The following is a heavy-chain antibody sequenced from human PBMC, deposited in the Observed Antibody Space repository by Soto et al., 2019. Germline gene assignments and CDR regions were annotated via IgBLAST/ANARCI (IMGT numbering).Heavy chain of an antibody. CDR2: IYYSGST. CDR1: GGSISSYY. D-gene: IGHD4-17*01. CDR3: ARDLDYGDLYNWFDP. J-gene: IGHJ5*02. Sequence: PSETLSLTCTVSGGSISSYYWSWIRQPPGKGLEWIGYIYYSGSTNYNPSLKSRVTISVDTSKNQFSLKLSSVTAADTAVYYCARDLDYGDLYNWFDPWGQGTLVTVS. V-gene: IGHV4-59*01.